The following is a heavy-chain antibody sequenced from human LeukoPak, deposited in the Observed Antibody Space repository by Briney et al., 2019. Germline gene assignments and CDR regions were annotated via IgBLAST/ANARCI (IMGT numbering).Heavy chain of an antibody. J-gene: IGHJ6*03. V-gene: IGHV1-2*06. Sequence: ASVKVSCKASGYTFTGYYMHWVRQAPGQGLEWMGRINPNSGGTNYAQKFQGRVTMTRDTSISTAYMELSRLRSDDTAVYYCAVPSKGIAAAAYYYYYYMDVWGKGTTVTVSS. CDR2: INPNSGGT. CDR3: AVPSKGIAAAAYYYYYYMDV. D-gene: IGHD6-13*01. CDR1: GYTFTGYY.